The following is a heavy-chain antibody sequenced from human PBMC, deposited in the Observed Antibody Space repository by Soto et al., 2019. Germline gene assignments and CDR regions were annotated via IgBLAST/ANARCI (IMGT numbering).Heavy chain of an antibody. V-gene: IGHV1-2*02. Sequence: GAPVKVSCKASGYTFTGYCMHWVRQAPGQGLEWMGGRNPNSGGTNYAEEFQGRVTMTRDTSISTAYMELSRLRADDTAVYYCARDFITSSWSGGYYYYGMDVWGQGTTVTVSS. CDR1: GYTFTGYC. CDR2: RNPNSGGT. J-gene: IGHJ6*02. D-gene: IGHD6-13*01. CDR3: ARDFITSSWSGGYYYYGMDV.